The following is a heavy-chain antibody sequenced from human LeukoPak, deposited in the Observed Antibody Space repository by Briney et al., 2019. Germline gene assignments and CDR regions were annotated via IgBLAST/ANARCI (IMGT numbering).Heavy chain of an antibody. V-gene: IGHV3-64*01. CDR3: ARSRYNWNDALDYFDY. CDR2: ISSNGGST. CDR1: GFTFSSYA. D-gene: IGHD1-20*01. Sequence: GGSLRLSCAASGFTFSSYAMHWVRQAPGKGLEYVSAISSNGGSTYYANSVKGRFTISRDNSKNTLYLQMGSLRAGDMAVYYCARSRYNWNDALDYFDYWGQGTLVTVSS. J-gene: IGHJ4*02.